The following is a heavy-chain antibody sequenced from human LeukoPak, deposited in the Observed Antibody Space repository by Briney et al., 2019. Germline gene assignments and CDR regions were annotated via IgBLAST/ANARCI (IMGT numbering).Heavy chain of an antibody. V-gene: IGHV1-69*04. D-gene: IGHD2-15*01. Sequence: ASVKVSCKASGGTLGSYAITWMRQAPGQGLEWKGRIVPSLGITSYAQTFQDRVTITADKSTGTAYMELRSLRSEDLAVYYCTRDSGGNNHDYWGQGTLVTVSS. J-gene: IGHJ4*02. CDR3: TRDSGGNNHDY. CDR2: IVPSLGIT. CDR1: GGTLGSYA.